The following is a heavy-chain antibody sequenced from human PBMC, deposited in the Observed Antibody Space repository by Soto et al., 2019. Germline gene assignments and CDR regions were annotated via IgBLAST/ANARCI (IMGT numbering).Heavy chain of an antibody. J-gene: IGHJ4*02. D-gene: IGHD3-22*01. Sequence: QVQLQESGPGLVKPSQTLSLTCTVSGGSIRSGGYYWSWIRQHPGKGLEWIGYIYYSGSTYYNPSLKSRVTTSVDTSKNQFSLKVSSVNAADTAVYYCARVVSYYDSSGYYSLLDYWGQGTLVTVSS. CDR1: GGSIRSGGYY. CDR3: ARVVSYYDSSGYYSLLDY. CDR2: IYYSGST. V-gene: IGHV4-31*03.